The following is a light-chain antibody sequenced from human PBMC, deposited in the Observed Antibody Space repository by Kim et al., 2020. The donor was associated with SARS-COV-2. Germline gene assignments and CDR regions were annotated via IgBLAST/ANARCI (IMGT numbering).Light chain of an antibody. V-gene: IGKV1-27*01. CDR2: DAS. CDR1: QGISSN. J-gene: IGKJ1*01. CDR3: QKYNVAPWT. Sequence: DIQMTQSPSSLSASVGDRVTITCRASQGISSNVAWYQQKPGDVPKLLIYDASALLSGVPSRFSGSGSGTDFTLTISSLQPEDVATYYCQKYNVAPWTFGQGTKLEI.